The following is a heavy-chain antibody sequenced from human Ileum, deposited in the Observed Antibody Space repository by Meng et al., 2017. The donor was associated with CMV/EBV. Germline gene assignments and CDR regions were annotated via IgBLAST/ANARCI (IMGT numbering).Heavy chain of an antibody. Sequence: CTGSGASINSGSGYWSWIRQAPGKGLEWIGYIYPSGHTKYNPSLKSRVTISIDRSKNQFSLTLSSVSAADTAVYSCARDAQGWFDPWGQGALVTVSS. CDR2: IYPSGHT. CDR3: ARDAQGWFDP. J-gene: IGHJ5*02. CDR1: GASINSGSGY. V-gene: IGHV4-61*01.